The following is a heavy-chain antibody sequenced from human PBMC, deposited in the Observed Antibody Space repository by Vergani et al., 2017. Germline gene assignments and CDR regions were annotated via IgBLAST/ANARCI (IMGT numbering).Heavy chain of an antibody. CDR2: INPSVGST. J-gene: IGHJ3*02. CDR1: GYTFTSYY. D-gene: IGHD5-12*01. CDR3: ARDPTSTQAFDS. V-gene: IGHV1-46*01. Sequence: QVQLVQSGAEVKKPGASVKVSCKASGYTFTSYYMHWVRQAPGQGLELMGIINPSVGSTRYVQKFQGRVTMTRDTSTSTVYMELSSLGSEDTAVYYCARDPTSTQAFDSWGQGTMVTVSS.